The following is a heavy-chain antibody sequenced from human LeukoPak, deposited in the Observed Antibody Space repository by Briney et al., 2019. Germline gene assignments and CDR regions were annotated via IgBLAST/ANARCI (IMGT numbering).Heavy chain of an antibody. CDR3: TRDEDYYDSSGPDV. D-gene: IGHD3-22*01. V-gene: IGHV3-53*01. CDR2: IYSDDRT. CDR1: GFTVSGNY. J-gene: IGHJ6*04. Sequence: PGGSLRLSCAASGFTVSGNYMSWVRQAPGKGLEWVSVIYSDDRTYYADSVKGRLTISRDNSKNTLYLQMNSLRAEDTAVYYCTRDEDYYDSSGPDVWGKGTTVTVSS.